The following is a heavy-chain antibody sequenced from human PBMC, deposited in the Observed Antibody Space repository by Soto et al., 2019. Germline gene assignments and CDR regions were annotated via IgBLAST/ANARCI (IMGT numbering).Heavy chain of an antibody. D-gene: IGHD3-10*01. CDR1: GGTFSSYA. CDR2: IIPIFGTA. V-gene: IGHV1-69*01. J-gene: IGHJ3*02. CDR3: ARESSRFVSWSYYDAFDI. Sequence: QVQLVQSGAEVKKPGSSVKVSCKASGGTFSSYAISWVRQAPGQGLEWMGGIIPIFGTANYAQKFQGRVTITADYSTRTAYMERSSLRSEDTAVYYCARESSRFVSWSYYDAFDIWGQGTMVTVSS.